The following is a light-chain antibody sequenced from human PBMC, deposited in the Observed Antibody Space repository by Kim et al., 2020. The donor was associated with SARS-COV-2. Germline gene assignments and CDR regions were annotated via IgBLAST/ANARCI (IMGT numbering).Light chain of an antibody. Sequence: EIVLTQSPGTLSLSPVERATLSCTASQTISGNYLAWYQQTPGQAPRVLIHGASSRATGIPDRFSGSGSGTDFTLTISRLEPEDFAVYYCQQYGGSPWTFGHGTKVEIK. J-gene: IGKJ1*01. CDR2: GAS. V-gene: IGKV3-20*01. CDR3: QQYGGSPWT. CDR1: QTISGNY.